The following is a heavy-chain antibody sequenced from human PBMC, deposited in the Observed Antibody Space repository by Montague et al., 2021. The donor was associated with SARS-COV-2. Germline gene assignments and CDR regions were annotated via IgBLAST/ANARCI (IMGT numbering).Heavy chain of an antibody. J-gene: IGHJ6*02. CDR2: IYYSGST. CDR1: GGSISSGGYY. CDR3: ARGGGVMVYVYGMDV. Sequence: TLSLTCTVSGGSISSGGYYWSWIRQHPGKGLEWIGYIYYSGSTNYNPSLKSRLTRSVDTSKNQCSLKLSSVTAADTAVYYWARGGGVMVYVYGMDVWGQGTTVTVSS. V-gene: IGHV4-31*03. D-gene: IGHD2-8*01.